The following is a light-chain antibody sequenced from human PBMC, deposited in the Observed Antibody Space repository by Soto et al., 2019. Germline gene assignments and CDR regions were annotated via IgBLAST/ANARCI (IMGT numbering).Light chain of an antibody. J-gene: IGLJ2*01. CDR1: SSNIGNNY. Sequence: QSVLTQPPSVSAAPGQKVTISCSGNSSNIGNNYVSWYQQLPGTAPKLLIYDSNKRPSGIPDRFSGSKSGTSATLGITGLQTGDEADYYCGTWDSSLSAVVFGVGTKLTVL. CDR3: GTWDSSLSAVV. V-gene: IGLV1-51*01. CDR2: DSN.